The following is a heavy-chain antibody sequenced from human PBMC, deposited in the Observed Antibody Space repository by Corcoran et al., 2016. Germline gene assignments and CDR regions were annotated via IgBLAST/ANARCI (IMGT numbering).Heavy chain of an antibody. D-gene: IGHD3-10*01. CDR2: ITGNGVET. CDR1: GFTFSTYA. V-gene: IGHV3-23*01. Sequence: EVQLFESGGGLVQPGGSLRLSCAASGFTFSTYAMSWVRQAPGKGPEWVSGITGNGVETYYADSVKGRFTISRDNSKNTLYLQMNSLGAEDTAVYYCAKDYSGSESMFDYWGQGTLVTVSS. CDR3: AKDYSGSESMFDY. J-gene: IGHJ4*02.